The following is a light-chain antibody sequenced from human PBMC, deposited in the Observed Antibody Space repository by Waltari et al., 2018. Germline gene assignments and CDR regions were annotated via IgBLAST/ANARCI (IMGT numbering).Light chain of an antibody. CDR2: DAS. J-gene: IGKJ1*01. CDR3: QQYHNWPPWT. CDR1: QSVTTK. Sequence: EIVMTQSPVTMSVSPGEGATLSCRASQSVTTKLAWYQLKPGQAPRLLIYDASSRATGIPARFSGSGFGTEFTLTISSLQSEDFAVYYCQQYHNWPPWTFGRGTKVEIK. V-gene: IGKV3D-15*01.